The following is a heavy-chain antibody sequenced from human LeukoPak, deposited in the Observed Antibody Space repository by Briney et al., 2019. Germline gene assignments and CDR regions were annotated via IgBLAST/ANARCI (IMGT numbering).Heavy chain of an antibody. D-gene: IGHD5-18*01. CDR3: ARSALYSYGLNWFDP. CDR2: IYYSGST. V-gene: IGHV4-59*01. J-gene: IGHJ5*02. CDR1: GVSISSYY. Sequence: KPSETLSLTCTVSGVSISSYYWSWIRQPPGKGLEWLGYIYYSGSTNYNPSLKSRVTISVDTSKNQFSLKLSSVTAADTAVYYCARSALYSYGLNWFDPWGQGTLVTVSS.